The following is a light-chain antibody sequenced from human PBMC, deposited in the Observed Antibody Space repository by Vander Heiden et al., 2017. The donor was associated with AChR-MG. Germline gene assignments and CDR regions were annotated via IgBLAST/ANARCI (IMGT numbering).Light chain of an antibody. V-gene: IGKV3-11*01. J-gene: IGKJ5*01. CDR1: QSVSSY. CDR2: DAS. CDR3: QQRLA. Sequence: EIVLTQPPATLSLSPGERATLSCRASQSVSSYLAWYQQKPGQAPRLLIYDASNRATGIPARFSGSGSGTDFTLTISSLEPEDFAVYYCQQRLAFGQGTRLEIK.